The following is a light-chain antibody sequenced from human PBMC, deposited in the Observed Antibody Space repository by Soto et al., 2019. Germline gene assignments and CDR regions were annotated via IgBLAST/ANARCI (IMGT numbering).Light chain of an antibody. CDR1: QSVTKY. J-gene: IGKJ4*01. CDR2: DTS. CDR3: QQRYNWLT. Sequence: VLTQSPATLSLSPGERATLSCRASQSVTKYLAWYQQKPGQAPRRLIYDTSNRATGIPARFSGSGSGTDFTLTISRLESEDSGIYYCQQRYNWLTFGGGTKVEIK. V-gene: IGKV3-11*01.